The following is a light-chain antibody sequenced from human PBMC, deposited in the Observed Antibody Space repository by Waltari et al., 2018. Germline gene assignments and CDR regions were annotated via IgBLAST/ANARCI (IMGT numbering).Light chain of an antibody. CDR1: QSVRIN. J-gene: IGKJ2*03. CDR3: QQYNNWPLYS. V-gene: IGKV3-15*01. Sequence: EIVMTQSPATLSVSPGERATLSCRASQSVRINLAWYQQKPGQAPRLLIYGASTRAIGIPARFSGSGSGTEFTLTISSLQSEDFAVYYCQQYNNWPLYSFGQGTKLEIK. CDR2: GAS.